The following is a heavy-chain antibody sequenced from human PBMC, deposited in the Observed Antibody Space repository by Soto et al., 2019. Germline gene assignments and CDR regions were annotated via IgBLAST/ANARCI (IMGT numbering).Heavy chain of an antibody. CDR3: AKERLRGAVNGVFHY. CDR1: GFTFSSYG. J-gene: IGHJ4*02. V-gene: IGHV3-30*18. Sequence: PGGSLRLSCAVSGFTFSSYGMHWVRQAPGKGLEWVAVISYDGNNKYYADSVKGRFTISRDNSKNMLDLEMNSLRAEDTAVYYCAKERLRGAVNGVFHYWGQGTLVTVSS. D-gene: IGHD3-10*01. CDR2: ISYDGNNK.